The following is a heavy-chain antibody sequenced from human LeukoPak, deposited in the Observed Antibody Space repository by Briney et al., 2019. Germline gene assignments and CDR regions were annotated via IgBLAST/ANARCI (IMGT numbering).Heavy chain of an antibody. V-gene: IGHV3-23*01. Sequence: GGSLRLSCAASGFTFSNYAMSWVRQAPGKGLEWVSAITGSGGNTYYADSVKGRFTISRDNSKNTVFLQMNSLRAEDTAIYYCAKWGDYDVLTGYYVSDYWGQGTLVTVSS. CDR2: ITGSGGNT. CDR1: GFTFSNYA. J-gene: IGHJ4*02. CDR3: AKWGDYDVLTGYYVSDY. D-gene: IGHD3-9*01.